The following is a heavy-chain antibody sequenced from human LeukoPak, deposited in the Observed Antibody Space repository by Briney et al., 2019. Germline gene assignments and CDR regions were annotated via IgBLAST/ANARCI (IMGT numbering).Heavy chain of an antibody. CDR3: AKGYSYGPSKYYFDY. J-gene: IGHJ4*02. V-gene: IGHV3-66*01. CDR1: GFTVSSHY. CDR2: IYSGGSR. Sequence: GGSLRLSCAASGFTVSSHYMSWVRQAPGKGLEWVSVIYSGGSRYYADSVKGRFTISRDNSKNTLYLQMNSLRAEDTAVYYCAKGYSYGPSKYYFDYWGQGTLVTVSS. D-gene: IGHD5-18*01.